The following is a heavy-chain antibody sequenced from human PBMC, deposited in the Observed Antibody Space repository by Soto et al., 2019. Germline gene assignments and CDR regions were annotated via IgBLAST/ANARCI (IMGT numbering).Heavy chain of an antibody. V-gene: IGHV3-30-3*01. CDR2: ISYDGSNK. J-gene: IGHJ6*02. Sequence: HPGGSLRLSCAASGFTFSSYAMHWVRQAPGKGLEWVAVISYDGSNKYYADSVKGRFTISRDNSKNTLYLQMNSLRAGDTAVYYCAREAPIPPRIQLCRNCYYYGMDVWGQGTTVTVSS. CDR1: GFTFSSYA. D-gene: IGHD5-18*01. CDR3: AREAPIPPRIQLCRNCYYYGMDV.